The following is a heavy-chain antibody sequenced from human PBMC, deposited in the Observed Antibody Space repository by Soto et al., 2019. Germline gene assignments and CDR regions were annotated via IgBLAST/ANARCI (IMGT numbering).Heavy chain of an antibody. D-gene: IGHD3-22*01. CDR1: GFPFWTYS. CDR3: ATTRLSDNNDYHRDGFDV. V-gene: IGHV3-23*01. Sequence: EVKLLESGGGLVQPGGSMRLSCEASGFPFWTYSMSWVRQAPRKVLEWVSGSSGSGTATYYTDSVKGRFTVSRDNSTDTLFLQKNTLRVADTAVYYGATTRLSDNNDYHRDGFDVWGPGTAVTVSS. J-gene: IGHJ3*01. CDR2: SSGSGTAT.